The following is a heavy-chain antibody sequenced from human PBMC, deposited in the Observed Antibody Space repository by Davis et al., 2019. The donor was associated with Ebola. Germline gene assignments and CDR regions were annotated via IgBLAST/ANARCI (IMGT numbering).Heavy chain of an antibody. Sequence: AASVKVSCKASGYTFTSYAMHWVRQAPGQRLEWMGWINAGNGNTKYSQKFQGRVTITRDTSASTAYMELISLRSEDTAVYYCARAGGYCSSTSCYALTWFDPWGQGTLVTVSS. V-gene: IGHV1-3*01. J-gene: IGHJ5*02. CDR2: INAGNGNT. CDR1: GYTFTSYA. D-gene: IGHD2-2*01. CDR3: ARAGGYCSSTSCYALTWFDP.